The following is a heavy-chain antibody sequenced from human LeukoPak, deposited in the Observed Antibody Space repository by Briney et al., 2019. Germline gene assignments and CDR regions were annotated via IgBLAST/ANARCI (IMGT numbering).Heavy chain of an antibody. Sequence: GGSLRLSYAASGFTFSSYWMHWVRQAPGKGLVWVSRINSDGSSTSYADSVKGRFTISRDNAKNTLYLQMNSLRAEDTAVYYCARGDDSSGYYPYYYYYYGMDVWGQGTTVTVSS. CDR1: GFTFSSYW. D-gene: IGHD3-22*01. J-gene: IGHJ6*02. V-gene: IGHV3-74*01. CDR2: INSDGSST. CDR3: ARGDDSSGYYPYYYYYYGMDV.